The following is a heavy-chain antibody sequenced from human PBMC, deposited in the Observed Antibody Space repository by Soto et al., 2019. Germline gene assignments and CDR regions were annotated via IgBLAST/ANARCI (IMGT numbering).Heavy chain of an antibody. V-gene: IGHV3-74*01. J-gene: IGHJ4*02. CDR3: ARDDVDYDYVWGSYPRYYFDY. D-gene: IGHD3-16*02. CDR2: INSDGSST. CDR1: GFTFSSYW. Sequence: GGSLRLSCAASGFTFSSYWMHWVRQAPGKGLVWVSRINSDGSSTSYADSVKGRFTISRDNAKNTLYLQMNSLRAEDTAVYYCARDDVDYDYVWGSYPRYYFDYWGQGTLVTVSP.